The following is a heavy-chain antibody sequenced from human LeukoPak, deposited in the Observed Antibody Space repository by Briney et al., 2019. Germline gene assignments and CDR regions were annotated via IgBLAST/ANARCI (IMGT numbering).Heavy chain of an antibody. CDR2: ISAYNGNT. J-gene: IGHJ3*02. D-gene: IGHD3-10*01. CDR3: ARGSGYGSGSYNKFAFDI. CDR1: GYTFTSYG. V-gene: IGHV1-18*01. Sequence: ASVKVSCKASGYTFTSYGISWVRQAPGQGLEWMGWISAYNGNTNYAQKLQGRVTMTTDTSTSTAYMELRSLRSDDTAVYYCARGSGYGSGSYNKFAFDIWGQGTMVTVSS.